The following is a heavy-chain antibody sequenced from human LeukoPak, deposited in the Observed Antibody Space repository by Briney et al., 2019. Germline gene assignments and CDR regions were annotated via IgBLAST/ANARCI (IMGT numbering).Heavy chain of an antibody. CDR1: GGSISSSSYY. D-gene: IGHD2/OR15-2a*01. CDR3: ARGRKGLLHSFDY. Sequence: SETLSLTCTVSGGSISSSSYYWGWIRQPPGKGLEWIGSIYYSGSTYYNPSLKSRVTISVDTSKNQFSLKLSSVTAADTAVYYCARGRKGLLHSFDYWGQGTLVTVSS. V-gene: IGHV4-39*07. CDR2: IYYSGST. J-gene: IGHJ4*02.